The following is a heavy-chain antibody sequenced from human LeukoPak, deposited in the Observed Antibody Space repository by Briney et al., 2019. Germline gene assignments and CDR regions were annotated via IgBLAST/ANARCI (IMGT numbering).Heavy chain of an antibody. CDR3: AKGRTYYSGTYYMSFADYFDY. CDR1: GFTFSSYG. CDR2: FRYDGSDK. V-gene: IGHV3-30*02. D-gene: IGHD3-10*01. Sequence: GGSLRLPCATSGFTFSSYGMQWVRQAPGKGLGWVAFFRYDGSDKYYADSVKGRLTISSDDSKNTLYLQMNSLRAEDTAVYYCAKGRTYYSGTYYMSFADYFDYWGQGTLVTVSS. J-gene: IGHJ4*02.